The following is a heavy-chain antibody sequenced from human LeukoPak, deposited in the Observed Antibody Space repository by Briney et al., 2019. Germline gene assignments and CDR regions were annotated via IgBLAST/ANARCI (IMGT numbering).Heavy chain of an antibody. CDR1: SGFISSNY. Sequence: SETLSLTCTVSSGFISSNYWNWIRQPPGKGLEWIGYIYYSGSTDYNPSLKSRVTISVDTSKNQFSLKLSSVTAADTAEYYCARDLGYGDPFDYWGQGTLVTVSS. J-gene: IGHJ4*02. V-gene: IGHV4-59*01. CDR3: ARDLGYGDPFDY. D-gene: IGHD4-17*01. CDR2: IYYSGST.